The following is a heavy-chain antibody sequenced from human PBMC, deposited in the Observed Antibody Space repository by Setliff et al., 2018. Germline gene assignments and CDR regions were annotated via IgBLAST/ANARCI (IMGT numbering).Heavy chain of an antibody. CDR3: AISTLSICSGGTCPNVFDV. CDR1: GYILNSYG. D-gene: IGHD2-15*01. V-gene: IGHV1-18*01. Sequence: ASVKVSCNASGYILNSYGISWVRQAPGQGLEWMGWISSYNDITNYAQRFQGRVTLTTDMSTSAAYMELRSLGSDDTAVYYCAISTLSICSGGTCPNVFDVWGQGTMVTVSS. J-gene: IGHJ3*01. CDR2: ISSYNDIT.